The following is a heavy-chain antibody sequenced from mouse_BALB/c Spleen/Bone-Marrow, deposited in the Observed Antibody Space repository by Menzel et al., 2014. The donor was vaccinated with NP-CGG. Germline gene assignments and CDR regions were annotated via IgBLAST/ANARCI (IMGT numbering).Heavy chain of an antibody. CDR3: ARDYYGSSHFDY. CDR1: GFTFSSFV. V-gene: IGHV5-6-5*01. D-gene: IGHD1-1*01. J-gene: IGHJ2*01. Sequence: EVNVVESGGGLVQPGGSLKLSCAASGFTFSSFVMSWVRQTPEKRLEWVASISSGGSMYYSDSVKGRFIISRDNARNILYLQMSSLRPEDTAMYYCARDYYGSSHFDYWGQGSTLTVSS. CDR2: ISSGGSM.